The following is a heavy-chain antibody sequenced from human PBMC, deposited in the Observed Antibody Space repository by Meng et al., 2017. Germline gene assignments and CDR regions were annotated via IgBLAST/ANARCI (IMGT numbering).Heavy chain of an antibody. CDR2: INTNTGNP. Sequence: QVRLEHAGSKSKLPGTSGKSSCKASGYTFTSYAMNWVRQAPGQGLEWMGWINTNTGNPTYAQGFTGRFVFSLDTSVSTAYLQISSLKAEDTAVYYCARRYFDLWGRGTLVTVSS. CDR3: ARRYFDL. V-gene: IGHV7-4-1*02. CDR1: GYTFTSYA. J-gene: IGHJ2*01.